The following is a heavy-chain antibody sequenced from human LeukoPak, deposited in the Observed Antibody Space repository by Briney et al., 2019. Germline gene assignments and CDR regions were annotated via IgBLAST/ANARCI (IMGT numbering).Heavy chain of an antibody. CDR1: GFTVSSNY. Sequence: GGSLRLSCAASGFTVSSNYMSWVRQAPGKGLEWVSVIYSGGTTYYADSVKGRFTISRDNSKNTLYVQVNSLGTEDTAAYYCEKGSYYDSSGSFYFDYWGQGTLVTVSS. J-gene: IGHJ4*02. D-gene: IGHD3-22*01. CDR2: IYSGGTT. CDR3: EKGSYYDSSGSFYFDY. V-gene: IGHV3-53*01.